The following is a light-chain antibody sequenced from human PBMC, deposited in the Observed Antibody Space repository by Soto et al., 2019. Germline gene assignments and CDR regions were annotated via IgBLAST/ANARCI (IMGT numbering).Light chain of an antibody. Sequence: EVGLTQSPCTLSLSPGERAALSCKASQTISSNYLAWFQQKPGQAPRLLIYGASSRATGIPDRFSGSGSGTDFTLTISRLKPEDFAVYFCQQYGSPPSTFGGGTKVEIK. CDR3: QQYGSPPST. CDR1: QTISSNY. V-gene: IGKV3-20*01. CDR2: GAS. J-gene: IGKJ4*01.